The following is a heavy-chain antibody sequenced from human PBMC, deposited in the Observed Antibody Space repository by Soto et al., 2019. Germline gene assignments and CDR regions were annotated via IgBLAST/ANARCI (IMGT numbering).Heavy chain of an antibody. D-gene: IGHD2-2*01. V-gene: IGHV1-18*04. CDR2: ISSYNGNT. J-gene: IGHJ5*02. CDR1: GYTFTSYG. Sequence: QVQLVQSGAEVKKPGASVKVSCKASGYTFTSYGISWVRQAPGQGLEWMGWISSYNGNTNYAQKVQGRVIMTTDTSTSTTYMELRSLRSDDTAVYYCARGPRYCSSTTCFSGVTWFDPWGQGTLVTVSS. CDR3: ARGPRYCSSTTCFSGVTWFDP.